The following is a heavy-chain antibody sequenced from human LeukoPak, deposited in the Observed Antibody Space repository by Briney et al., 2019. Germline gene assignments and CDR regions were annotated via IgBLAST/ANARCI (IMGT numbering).Heavy chain of an antibody. J-gene: IGHJ6*02. D-gene: IGHD6-19*01. Sequence: PGGSLRLSCAASGFTFSSYGMHWVRQAPGKGLEWVAVISYDGSNKYYADSVKGRFTISRDNSKNTLYLQMNSLRAEDTAVYYCAKDAGYSSGWDYYYYGMDVWGQGTTVTISS. CDR3: AKDAGYSSGWDYYYYGMDV. CDR1: GFTFSSYG. CDR2: ISYDGSNK. V-gene: IGHV3-30*18.